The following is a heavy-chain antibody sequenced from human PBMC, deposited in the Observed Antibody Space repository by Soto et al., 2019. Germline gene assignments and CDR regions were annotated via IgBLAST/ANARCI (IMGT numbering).Heavy chain of an antibody. CDR1: VFTCSSNY. CDR3: ARGRDGMDV. CDR2: IYSGGST. D-gene: IGHD3-10*01. V-gene: IGHV3-53*01. Sequence: QPWGSLRLSCAAPVFTCSSNYMSWVRQAPGKGLEWVSVIYSGGSTYYADSVKGRFTISRDNSKNTLYLQMNSLRAEDTAVYYCARGRDGMDVWGQGTTVTVSS. J-gene: IGHJ6*02.